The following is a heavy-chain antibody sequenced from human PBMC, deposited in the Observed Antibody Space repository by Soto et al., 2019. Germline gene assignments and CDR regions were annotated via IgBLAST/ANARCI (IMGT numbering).Heavy chain of an antibody. V-gene: IGHV1-46*03. CDR2: INPSGGST. D-gene: IGHD2-2*01. CDR3: ARERCSSTRCHPWYNWFDP. CDR1: GYTFTSYY. J-gene: IGHJ5*02. Sequence: QVQLVQSGAEVKKPGASVKVSCKASGYTFTSYYMHWVRQAPGHGLEWMGIINPSGGSTSYAQKLQGRVNMTRDTYASKVYLELSRLRSEDTAVYFCARERCSSTRCHPWYNWFDPWGQGTLVNVSS.